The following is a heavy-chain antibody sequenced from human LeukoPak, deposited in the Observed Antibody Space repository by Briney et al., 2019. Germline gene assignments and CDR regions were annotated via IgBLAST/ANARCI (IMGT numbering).Heavy chain of an antibody. V-gene: IGHV1-69*04. D-gene: IGHD5-12*01. CDR1: GGTFSSYA. J-gene: IGHJ6*02. CDR2: IIPIFGIA. Sequence: ASVKVSCKASGGTFSSYAISWVRQAPGQGLEWMGRIIPIFGIANYAQKFQGRVTITADKSTSTAYMELSSLRSEDTAVYYCAREAEVATTAYYYYYYGMDVWGQGTTVTVSS. CDR3: AREAEVATTAYYYYYYGMDV.